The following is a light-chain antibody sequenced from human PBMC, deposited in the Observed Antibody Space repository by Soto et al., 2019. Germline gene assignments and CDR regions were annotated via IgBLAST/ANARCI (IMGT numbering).Light chain of an antibody. Sequence: QSVLAQPASVSGSPGQSSTISFTGTISDISAYNYVSWYQQHPGKAPKLLIYEVNNRPSGVSDRFSGSKSGDTASLTISGLQADDEADYSCFSYSTSTSLYVFGTGTKVTVL. J-gene: IGLJ1*01. CDR2: EVN. V-gene: IGLV2-14*01. CDR3: FSYSTSTSLYV. CDR1: ISDISAYNY.